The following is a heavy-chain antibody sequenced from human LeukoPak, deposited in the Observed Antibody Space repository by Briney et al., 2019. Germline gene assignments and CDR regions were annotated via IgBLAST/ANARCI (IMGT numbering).Heavy chain of an antibody. CDR2: ISYDGSNK. CDR3: AKGWQLVDY. Sequence: PGGSLRLSCAASGFTFSSYGMHWVRQAPGKGLEWVAVISYDGSNKYYADSVKGRFTISRDNSKNTLYLQMYSLRAEDTAVYYRAKGWQLVDYWGQGTLVTVSS. J-gene: IGHJ4*02. CDR1: GFTFSSYG. D-gene: IGHD6-13*01. V-gene: IGHV3-30*18.